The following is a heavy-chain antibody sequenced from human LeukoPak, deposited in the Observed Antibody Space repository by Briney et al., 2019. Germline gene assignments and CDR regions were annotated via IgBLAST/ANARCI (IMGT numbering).Heavy chain of an antibody. V-gene: IGHV3-43*02. CDR3: AKEWYYHGSGSYLRYEYYYGMDV. D-gene: IGHD3-10*01. J-gene: IGHJ6*02. CDR2: ISGDGGST. Sequence: PGGSLRLSCAASGFTFDDYAMHWVRQPPRQGLEWVSLISGDGGSTYYADSVKGRFTISRDNSKNSLYLQMNSLRTEDTALYYCAKEWYYHGSGSYLRYEYYYGMDVWGQGTTVTVSS. CDR1: GFTFDDYA.